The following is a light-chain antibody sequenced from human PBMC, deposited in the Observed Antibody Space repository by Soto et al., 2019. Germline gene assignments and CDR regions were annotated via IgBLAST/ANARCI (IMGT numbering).Light chain of an antibody. CDR3: CPDAGGHPYV. CDR2: DVT. CDR1: SSDVGRYTY. V-gene: IGLV2-11*01. Sequence: QSALTQPRSVSGSPGQSVTISCTGTSSDVGRYTYVSWYQQHPGKAPQLIIRDVTERPSGVPDRFSGSKSGNTASLTISGLQAEDDADYYCCPDAGGHPYVFGTGTKVTVL. J-gene: IGLJ1*01.